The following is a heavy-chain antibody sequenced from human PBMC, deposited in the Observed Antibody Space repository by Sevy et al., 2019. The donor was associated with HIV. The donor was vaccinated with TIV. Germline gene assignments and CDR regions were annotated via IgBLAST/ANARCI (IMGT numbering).Heavy chain of an antibody. D-gene: IGHD3-22*01. J-gene: IGHJ6*02. Sequence: ASVKVSCKASGGTFSSYAISWVRQAPGQGLEWMGRIIPILGIANYAQKFQGRVTITADKSTSTAYMELSSLRSEDTAVYYCARVGWNNRRISADYYDRPDYYYYGMDVWGQGTTVTVSS. CDR3: ARVGWNNRRISADYYDRPDYYYYGMDV. V-gene: IGHV1-69*04. CDR1: GGTFSSYA. CDR2: IIPILGIA.